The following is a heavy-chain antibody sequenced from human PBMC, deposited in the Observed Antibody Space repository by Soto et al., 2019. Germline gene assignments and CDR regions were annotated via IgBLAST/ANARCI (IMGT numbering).Heavy chain of an antibody. CDR1: GFTFSGYA. CDR3: ARQGGSSGIWYFDY. V-gene: IGHV3-30*04. D-gene: IGHD6-6*01. J-gene: IGHJ4*02. CDR2: TSYDEKYK. Sequence: QVQLVESGGGVVQPGRSLRLSCAASGFTFSGYAMHWVRQAPGKGLEWVAATSYDEKYKYYADSVKGRFTISRDNSKNSLFLQMNSLRTEDTAGYYWARQGGSSGIWYFDYWGQGSLVTVSS.